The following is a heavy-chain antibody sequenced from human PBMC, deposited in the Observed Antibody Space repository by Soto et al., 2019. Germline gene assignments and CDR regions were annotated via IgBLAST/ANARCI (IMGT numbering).Heavy chain of an antibody. D-gene: IGHD6-19*01. CDR2: ISKDGMNK. CDR1: GFSFSSYA. V-gene: IGHV3-30*04. J-gene: IGHJ5*02. CDR3: AGDMYSSYCVVKWFEP. Sequence: QVRLVESGGGVVQPGRSLRLSCTASGFSFSSYAMYWFRQPPGKGLEWVAVISKDGMNKNYADSVKGRVTVSRDNANYSLDLQHNSLRGEETAMYYCAGDMYSSYCVVKWFEPWGQGTLVTVSS.